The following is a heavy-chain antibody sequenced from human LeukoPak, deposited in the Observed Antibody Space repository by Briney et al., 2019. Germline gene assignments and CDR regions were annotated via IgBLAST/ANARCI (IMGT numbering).Heavy chain of an antibody. CDR1: GDPISSGSYY. D-gene: IGHD6-6*01. J-gene: IGHJ4*02. V-gene: IGHV4-61*02. CDR2: IYTSGST. CDR3: ARDSIVAPET. Sequence: SETLSLTCTVSGDPISSGSYYWSWIRQPAGKGLEWIGRIYTSGSTNYNPSLKSRVTISIDTSKNQFSLKLSSVTAADTAVYYCARDSIVAPETWGQGTLVTVSS.